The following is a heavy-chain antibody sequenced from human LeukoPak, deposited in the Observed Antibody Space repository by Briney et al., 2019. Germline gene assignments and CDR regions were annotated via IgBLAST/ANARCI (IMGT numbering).Heavy chain of an antibody. V-gene: IGHV3-21*01. Sequence: GGSLRLSCAVSGFTFSSYSMNWVRQAPGKGLEWVSSISSSSSYIYYADSVKGRFTISRDNAKNSLYLQMNSLRAEDTAVYYCARAYYYGSGSIRFNDYWGQGTLVTVSS. CDR2: ISSSSSYI. J-gene: IGHJ4*02. D-gene: IGHD3-10*01. CDR1: GFTFSSYS. CDR3: ARAYYYGSGSIRFNDY.